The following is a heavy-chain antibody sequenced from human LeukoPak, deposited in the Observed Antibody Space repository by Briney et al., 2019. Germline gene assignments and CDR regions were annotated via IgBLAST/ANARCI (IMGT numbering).Heavy chain of an antibody. V-gene: IGHV3-48*04. CDR3: ARDSDPNWFDP. CDR2: ISSSSSTI. Sequence: GGSLRLSCAASGFTFSSYSMNWVRQAPGKGLEWVSYISSSSSTIYYADSVKGRFTISRDNAKNSLYLQMNSLRAEDTAVYYCARDSDPNWFDPWGQGTLVTVSS. J-gene: IGHJ5*02. CDR1: GFTFSSYS. D-gene: IGHD3-10*01.